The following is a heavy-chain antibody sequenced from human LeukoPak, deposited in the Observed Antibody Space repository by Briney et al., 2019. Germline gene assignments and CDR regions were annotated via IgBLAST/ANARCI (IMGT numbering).Heavy chain of an antibody. V-gene: IGHV4-34*01. J-gene: IGHJ4*02. CDR3: ARARGRFFDY. CDR1: GGSFSGYY. Sequence: SETLSLTCAVYGGSFSGYYWSWIRQPPGKGLEWIGEINHSGSTNYNPSLKSRVTISVATSKNQFSLKLSSVTAADTAVYYCARARGRFFDYWGQGTLVTVSS. CDR2: INHSGST.